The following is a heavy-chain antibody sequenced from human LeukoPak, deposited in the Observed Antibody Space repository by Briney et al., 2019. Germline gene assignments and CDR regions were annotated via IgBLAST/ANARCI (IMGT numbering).Heavy chain of an antibody. V-gene: IGHV4-34*01. CDR2: INHSGSA. CDR3: VRGGGSTGYYFDF. J-gene: IGHJ4*02. CDR1: GGSFSGYY. Sequence: SETLSLTCAVYGGSFSGYYWTWIRQPPGKALEWIGEINHSGSANYNPSLKSRVTISVDTSKNQFSLNVSPVTAADTAVYYCVRGGGSTGYYFDFWGQGNLVAVSS. D-gene: IGHD3-16*01.